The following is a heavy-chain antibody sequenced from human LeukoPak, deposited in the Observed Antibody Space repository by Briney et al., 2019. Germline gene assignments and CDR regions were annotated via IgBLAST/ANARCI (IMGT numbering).Heavy chain of an antibody. CDR2: INHSGST. D-gene: IGHD3-22*01. J-gene: IGHJ3*02. CDR1: GGSFSGYY. CDR3: ARGPYSYDSSGAFDI. V-gene: IGHV4-34*01. Sequence: SETLSLTCAVLGGSFSGYYWSWIRQPPGKGPEWIGEINHSGSTYYNPSLKSRVTMSVDTSKNQFALKLSSVTAADTAVYFCARGPYSYDSSGAFDIWGQGTMVTVSS.